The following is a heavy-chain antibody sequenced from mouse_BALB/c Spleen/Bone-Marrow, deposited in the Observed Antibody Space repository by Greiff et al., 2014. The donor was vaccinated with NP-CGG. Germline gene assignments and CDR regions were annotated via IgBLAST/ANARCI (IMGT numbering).Heavy chain of an antibody. Sequence: QLQQSGAELAKPGASVKMSCKASGYTFTTYWMHWVKQRPGQGLEWIGYINPSTGYTEYIQKFKDKATLTADKSSSTAYMQLNSLTSEDSSVYYCVLITPVVSDYWGQGTTLTVSS. CDR2: INPSTGYT. J-gene: IGHJ2*01. CDR1: GYTFTTYW. CDR3: VLITPVVSDY. V-gene: IGHV1-7*01. D-gene: IGHD1-1*01.